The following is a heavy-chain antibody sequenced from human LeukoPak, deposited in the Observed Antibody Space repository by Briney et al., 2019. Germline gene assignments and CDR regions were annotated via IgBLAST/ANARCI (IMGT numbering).Heavy chain of an antibody. Sequence: ASVKVSCKASGYTFTSYDINWVRQATGQGLEWMGWMNPNSGNTGYAQKFQGRVTMTRNTSISTAYMELSSLRSEDTAVYYCARGRGYYDILTAKYYYYGMDVWGQGTTVTVSS. D-gene: IGHD3-9*01. CDR2: MNPNSGNT. CDR1: GYTFTSYD. V-gene: IGHV1-8*01. J-gene: IGHJ6*02. CDR3: ARGRGYYDILTAKYYYYGMDV.